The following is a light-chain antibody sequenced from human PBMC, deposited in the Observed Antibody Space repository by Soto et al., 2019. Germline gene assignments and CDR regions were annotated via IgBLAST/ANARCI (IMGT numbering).Light chain of an antibody. CDR2: GAS. CDR1: ERVSSN. V-gene: IGKV3-15*01. CDR3: QQYINWPPWT. J-gene: IGKJ1*01. Sequence: EIVMTQSPATLSVSPGERATLSCSASERVSSNLAWYQQIPGQAPRLLIYGASTMATGIPDRFSGSGSGTEFSLTIRSLQSEDFAVYYCQQYINWPPWTFGQGTQVEIK.